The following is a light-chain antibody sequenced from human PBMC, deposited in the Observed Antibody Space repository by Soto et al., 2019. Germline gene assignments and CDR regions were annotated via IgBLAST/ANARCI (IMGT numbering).Light chain of an antibody. CDR3: SSYTSSSPYV. V-gene: IGLV2-14*01. CDR2: EVS. J-gene: IGLJ1*01. Sequence: SGSPGQSFTISCTGTSSDVGVYNYVSWYQQHPGKAPKLMIYEVSNRPSGVSNRFSGSKSGNTASLTISGLQAEDEADYYCSSYTSSSPYVFGTGTKVTVL. CDR1: SSDVGVYNY.